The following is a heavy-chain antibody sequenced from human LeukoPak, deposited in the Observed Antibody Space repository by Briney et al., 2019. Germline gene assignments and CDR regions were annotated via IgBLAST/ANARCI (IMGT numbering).Heavy chain of an antibody. D-gene: IGHD2-2*01. CDR1: GFTFSSYS. Sequence: GGSLRLFCAVSGFTFSSYSMNWVRQAPGKGLEWVSYISSSSSNIYYADSVKGRFTISRDNAKNSLYLQMNSLKAEDTAVYYCARDGGIVVVPAATYFDYWGQGTLVTVSS. CDR2: ISSSSSNI. CDR3: ARDGGIVVVPAATYFDY. V-gene: IGHV3-48*01. J-gene: IGHJ4*02.